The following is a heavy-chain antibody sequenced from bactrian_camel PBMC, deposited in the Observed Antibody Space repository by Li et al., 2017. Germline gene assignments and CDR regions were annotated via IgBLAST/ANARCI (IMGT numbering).Heavy chain of an antibody. J-gene: IGHJ6*01. CDR1: GYYGASC. D-gene: IGHD6*01. Sequence: HVQLVESGGGSVQAGGSLKLSCVVYGYYGASCTGWFRQAPGSEREAVAQITRGSGTTYADSVKGRFTISKDNAKNILYLQMNSLNSADTATYYCAADYPPVVPGRCVRRWRSLDFGYWGQGTQVTVS. V-gene: IGHV3S53*01. CDR3: AADYPPVVPGRCVRRWRSLDFGY. CDR2: ITRGSGT.